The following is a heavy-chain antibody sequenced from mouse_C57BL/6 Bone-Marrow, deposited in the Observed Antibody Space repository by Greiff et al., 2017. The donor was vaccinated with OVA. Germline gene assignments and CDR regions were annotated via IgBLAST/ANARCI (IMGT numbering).Heavy chain of an antibody. V-gene: IGHV1-55*01. CDR3: ARSHYGSSYGDY. J-gene: IGHJ2*01. CDR1: GYTFTSYW. Sequence: QVQLQQPGAELVKPGASVKMSCKASGYTFTSYWITWVKQRPGQGLEWIGDIYPGSGSTNYNEKFKSKATLTVDTSSSTAYMQLSILTSEDSSVYYCARSHYGSSYGDYWGQGATLTVSS. D-gene: IGHD1-1*01. CDR2: IYPGSGST.